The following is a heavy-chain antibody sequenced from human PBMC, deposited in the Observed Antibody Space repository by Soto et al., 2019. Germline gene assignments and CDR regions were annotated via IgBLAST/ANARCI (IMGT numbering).Heavy chain of an antibody. CDR2: IVVGSGNT. V-gene: IGHV1-58*01. D-gene: IGHD1-7*01. CDR1: RFTFTSSS. CDR3: AADQITGTSFDY. Sequence: SVKVSCKASRFTFTSSSVQWVRQARGQRLGWIGWIVVGSGNTNYAQKFQERVTITRDMSTSTAYMELSSLRSEDTAVYYCAADQITGTSFDYWGQGTLVTVSS. J-gene: IGHJ4*02.